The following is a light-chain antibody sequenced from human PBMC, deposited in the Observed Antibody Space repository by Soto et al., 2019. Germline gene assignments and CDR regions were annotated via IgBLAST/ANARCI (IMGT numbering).Light chain of an antibody. CDR3: QHYSNWPPT. CDR2: YAS. J-gene: IGKJ3*01. CDR1: ESVHRN. V-gene: IGKV3-15*01. Sequence: EVVMTQSPATLSVSPGERVTLSCRASESVHRNLAWYQQKPGQGPSLLIYYASTMATGVPDRFTGCGSGTEFTLTISSLQSEYFGVYHCQHYSNWPPTFGPGTKVEIK.